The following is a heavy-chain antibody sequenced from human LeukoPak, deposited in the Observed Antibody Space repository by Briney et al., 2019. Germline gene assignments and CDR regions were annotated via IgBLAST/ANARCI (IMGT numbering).Heavy chain of an antibody. CDR2: IWYDGSNK. D-gene: IGHD5-18*01. J-gene: IGHJ6*02. V-gene: IGHV3-33*06. CDR1: GFTFSSYG. CDR3: AKDPHFSEGIQLWFPYCYYGMDV. Sequence: PGRSLRLSCAASGFTFSSYGMHWVRQAPGKGLEWVAVIWYDGSNKYYADSVKGRFTISRDNSKNTLYLQMNSLRAEDTAVYYCAKDPHFSEGIQLWFPYCYYGMDVWGQGTTVTVSS.